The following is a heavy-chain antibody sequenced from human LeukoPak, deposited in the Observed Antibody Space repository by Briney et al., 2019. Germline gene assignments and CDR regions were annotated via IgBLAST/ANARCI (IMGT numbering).Heavy chain of an antibody. V-gene: IGHV3-30*04. CDR3: ARDDIAARRYYMDV. CDR1: GLTFSSYA. J-gene: IGHJ6*03. Sequence: GGSLRLSCAASGLTFSSYALHWVRQAPGKGLEWVAVISYDGSNKYYAESVKGRLTISRDNSKNTLYLQMNSLRAEDTALYYCARDDIAARRYYMDVWGKGTTVTVSS. CDR2: ISYDGSNK. D-gene: IGHD6-6*01.